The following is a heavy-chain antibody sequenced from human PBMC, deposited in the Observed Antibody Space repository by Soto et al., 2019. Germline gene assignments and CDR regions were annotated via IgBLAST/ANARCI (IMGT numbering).Heavy chain of an antibody. Sequence: QVQLVQSGAEVEKPGSSVRVSCEASGGTFSSYAISWVRQAPGQGLEWMGGIIPISGTANYAQKFQGRVTITADKSTSTVHMELTSLRSDDTAVYYCARDLEAGPAFYGYFDLWGRGTLVTVSS. D-gene: IGHD2-15*01. CDR3: ARDLEAGPAFYGYFDL. V-gene: IGHV1-69*06. CDR1: GGTFSSYA. CDR2: IIPISGTA. J-gene: IGHJ2*01.